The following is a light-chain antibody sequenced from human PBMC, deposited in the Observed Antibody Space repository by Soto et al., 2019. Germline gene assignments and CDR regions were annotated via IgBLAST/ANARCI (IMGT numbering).Light chain of an antibody. CDR2: AAS. Sequence: AIRMTQSPPSLSASTGDRVTITCRASQGISSYLAWYQQKPGKAPKLLIYAASTLQSGVPSRFSGSGSGTDFTLTISCLQSEDFATYYCQQYYSYPRITFGPGTKVDIK. J-gene: IGKJ3*01. CDR3: QQYYSYPRIT. V-gene: IGKV1-8*01. CDR1: QGISSY.